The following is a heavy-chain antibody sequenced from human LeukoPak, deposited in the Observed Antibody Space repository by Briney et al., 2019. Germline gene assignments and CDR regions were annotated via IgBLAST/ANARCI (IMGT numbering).Heavy chain of an antibody. CDR2: ISGSGGST. J-gene: IGHJ4*02. CDR1: GFTFSSYA. V-gene: IGHV3-23*01. Sequence: QPGGSLRLSCAASGFTFSSYAMSWVRQAPGKGLEWVSAISGSGGSTYYADSVKGRFTISRDNSKNTLYLQMNSLRAEDTAVYYCAKGGSSYGSGSHDYWGQGTLVTVSS. CDR3: AKGGSSYGSGSHDY. D-gene: IGHD3-10*01.